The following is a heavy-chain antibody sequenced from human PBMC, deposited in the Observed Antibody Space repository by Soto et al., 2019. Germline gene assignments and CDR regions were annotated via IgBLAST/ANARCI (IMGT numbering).Heavy chain of an antibody. CDR2: LDPEDGET. CDR3: ATESAYYYDSSAAFDY. D-gene: IGHD3-22*01. J-gene: IGHJ4*02. V-gene: IGHV1-24*01. Sequence: QVQLVQSGAEVKKPGASVKVSCKVSGYTLTELSMHWVRQAPGKGLEWMGGLDPEDGETIYAQKFQGRVTMTEDTSTDTAYMELSSLRSEDTAVYYCATESAYYYDSSAAFDYWGQGTLVTVSS. CDR1: GYTLTELS.